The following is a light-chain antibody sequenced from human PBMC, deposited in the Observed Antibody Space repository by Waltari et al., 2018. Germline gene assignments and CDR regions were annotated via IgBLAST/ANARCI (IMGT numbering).Light chain of an antibody. CDR2: VNSYGSH. CDR3: QTGGHGTWV. Sequence: QQPERVPLYLMNVNSYGSHSRGDGIPDRFSGSSSGAERYLTISSLQSEDEADYYCQTGGHGTWVFGGGTKLTVL. V-gene: IGLV4-69*01. J-gene: IGLJ3*02.